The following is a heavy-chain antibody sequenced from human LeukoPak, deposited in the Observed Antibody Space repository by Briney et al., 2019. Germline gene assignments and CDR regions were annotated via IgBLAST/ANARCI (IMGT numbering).Heavy chain of an antibody. D-gene: IGHD3-10*01. CDR3: ASYSMVRGVTTFDY. V-gene: IGHV4-39*01. CDR2: IYYGGST. J-gene: IGHJ4*02. Sequence: SETLSLTCTVSGGSISSSSYYWGWIRQPPGKGLEWIGSIYYGGSTYYNPSLKSRVTISVDTSKNQFSLKLSSVTAADTAVYYCASYSMVRGVTTFDYWGQGTLVTVSS. CDR1: GGSISSSSYY.